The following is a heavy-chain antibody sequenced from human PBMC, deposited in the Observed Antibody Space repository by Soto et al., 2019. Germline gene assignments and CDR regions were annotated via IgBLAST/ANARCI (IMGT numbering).Heavy chain of an antibody. V-gene: IGHV3-74*01. D-gene: IGHD6-13*01. CDR2: INSDGSST. CDR1: GFTFSSYW. J-gene: IGHJ4*02. CDR3: ARVRYSSSWASDY. Sequence: GGSLRLSCAASGFTFSSYWMHWVRQAPGKGLVWVSRINSDGSSTSYADSVKGRFTISRDNAKNTLYLQMNSLRAEDTAVYYCARVRYSSSWASDYWGQGTLVTVSS.